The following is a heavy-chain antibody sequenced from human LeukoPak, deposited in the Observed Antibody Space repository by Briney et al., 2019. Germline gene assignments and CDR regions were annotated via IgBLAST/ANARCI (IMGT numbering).Heavy chain of an antibody. CDR3: AKGYGDHIFLFDY. J-gene: IGHJ4*02. CDR2: ISGSGGST. CDR1: GFTFGSYA. D-gene: IGHD4-17*01. Sequence: GGSLRLSCAASGFTFGSYAMSWVRQAPGKGLEWVSAISGSGGSTYYADSVKGRFTISRDNSKNTLYLQVNSLRAEDTAVYYCAKGYGDHIFLFDYWGQGTLVTVSS. V-gene: IGHV3-23*01.